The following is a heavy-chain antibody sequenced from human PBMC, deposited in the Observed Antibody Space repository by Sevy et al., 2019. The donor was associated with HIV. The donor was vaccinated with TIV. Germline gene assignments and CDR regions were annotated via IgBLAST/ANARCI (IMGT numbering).Heavy chain of an antibody. J-gene: IGHJ4*02. V-gene: IGHV1-18*01. CDR1: GYTFTSYG. CDR3: ARGGYYYGSGSYYNAAWTYFDY. CDR2: ISAYNGNT. D-gene: IGHD3-10*01. Sequence: ASVNVSCKASGYTFTSYGISWVRQAPGQGLEWMGWISAYNGNTNYAQKLQGRVTMTTDTSTSTAYMELRSLRFDDTAVYYCARGGYYYGSGSYYNAAWTYFDYWGQGTLVTVSS.